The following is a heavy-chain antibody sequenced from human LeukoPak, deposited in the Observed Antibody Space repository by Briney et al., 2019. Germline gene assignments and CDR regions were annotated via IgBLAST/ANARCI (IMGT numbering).Heavy chain of an antibody. Sequence: GSSLRLSCAASGFTFSHYGMLWVRQAPAKALEGGAVISDVGCKKYYADSAKGRFAISRDNSKIMLYLQMTSLRGEDTAVYYRAKNAGHRGRFGGYTWIAPWGQGTLVTASS. CDR1: GFTFSHYG. CDR3: AKNAGHRGRFGGYTWIAP. D-gene: IGHD1-26*01. CDR2: ISDVGCKK. J-gene: IGHJ5*02. V-gene: IGHV3-30*18.